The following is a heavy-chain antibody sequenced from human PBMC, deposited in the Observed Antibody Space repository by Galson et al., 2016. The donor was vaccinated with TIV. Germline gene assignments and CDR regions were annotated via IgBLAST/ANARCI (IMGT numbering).Heavy chain of an antibody. Sequence: SVKVSCKASRYTFTSYDINWVRQATGQGLEWMGWMNPDSGSRGYAQRFQGRLTMTRNISTSTVYMELNGLTYEDAAVYYCATGHSGGGNFYYYYMNVWGTGTTVTVSS. D-gene: IGHD2-15*01. V-gene: IGHV1-8*01. J-gene: IGHJ6*03. CDR3: ATGHSGGGNFYYYYMNV. CDR2: MNPDSGSR. CDR1: RYTFTSYD.